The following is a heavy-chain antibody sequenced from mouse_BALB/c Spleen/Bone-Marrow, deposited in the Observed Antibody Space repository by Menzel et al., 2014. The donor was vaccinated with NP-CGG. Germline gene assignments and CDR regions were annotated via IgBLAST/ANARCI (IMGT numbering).Heavy chain of an antibody. CDR1: GFTFSSYT. CDR3: ARQSYEGFAY. J-gene: IGHJ3*01. D-gene: IGHD2-3*01. CDR2: ISNGGGST. Sequence: EVKVVESGGNLVQPGGSLKLSCAASGFTFSSYTMSWVRQTPEKRLEWAAYISNGGGSTYYPDTVKGRFTISRDNATNTLYLQMSSLKSEDTAMYYCARQSYEGFAYWGQGTLVTVSA. V-gene: IGHV5-12-2*01.